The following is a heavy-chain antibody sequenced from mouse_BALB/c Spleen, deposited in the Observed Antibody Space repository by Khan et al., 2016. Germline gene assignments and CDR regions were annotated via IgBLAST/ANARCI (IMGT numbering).Heavy chain of an antibody. D-gene: IGHD2-12*01. CDR3: ARKESYYRYDGFDY. CDR1: GFTFSSFG. CDR2: ISSGSSTI. Sequence: EVELVESGGGLVQPGGSRKLSCAASGFTFSSFGMHWVRQAPEKGLEWVAYISSGSSTIYYADTVKGRFTISRDNHKNTLFLQMTSLRSEDTAMYYCARKESYYRYDGFDYWGQGTTLTVSS. J-gene: IGHJ2*01. V-gene: IGHV5-17*02.